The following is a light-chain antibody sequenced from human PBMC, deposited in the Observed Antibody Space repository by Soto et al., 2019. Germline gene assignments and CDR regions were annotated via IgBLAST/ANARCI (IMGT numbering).Light chain of an antibody. J-gene: IGLJ1*01. V-gene: IGLV2-8*01. CDR1: SSDVGAYTY. CDR2: GVT. CDR3: SSSAGSNNYV. Sequence: QSVLTQPPSASGSPGQSVTISCTGTSSDVGAYTYVSWYQQHPGKAPKLMIYGVTERPSGVPDRFSGSKSGNTASLTVSGLQTEDDAYYHCSSSAGSNNYVFGTGTKVTVL.